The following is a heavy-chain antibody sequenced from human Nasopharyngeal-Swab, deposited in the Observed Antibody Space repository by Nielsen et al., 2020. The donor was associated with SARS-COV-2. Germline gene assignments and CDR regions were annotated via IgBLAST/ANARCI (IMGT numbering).Heavy chain of an antibody. D-gene: IGHD3-10*01. J-gene: IGHJ4*02. CDR1: GFTFSSYW. Sequence: GGSLRLSCAASGFTFSSYWMHWVRQAPGKGLVWVSRINSDGSSTSYADSVKGRFTISRDNAKNTLYLQMNSLRAEDTAVYYCARDPKEWFGEISVDYWGQGTLVTVSS. V-gene: IGHV3-74*01. CDR3: ARDPKEWFGEISVDY. CDR2: INSDGSST.